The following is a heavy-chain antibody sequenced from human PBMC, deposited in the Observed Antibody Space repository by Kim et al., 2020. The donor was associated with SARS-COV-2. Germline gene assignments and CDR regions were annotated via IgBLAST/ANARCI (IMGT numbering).Heavy chain of an antibody. J-gene: IGHJ6*02. D-gene: IGHD3-10*01. CDR1: GFTVSSNY. CDR2: IYSGGAT. Sequence: GGSLRLSCAASGFTVSSNYMSWVRQAAGKGLEWVSVIYSGGATKYADSVKGRFTISRDNSKNTLYLQMNSLRAEDTAVYYCARELNRGGLCGMDVWGQGT. CDR3: ARELNRGGLCGMDV. V-gene: IGHV3-53*01.